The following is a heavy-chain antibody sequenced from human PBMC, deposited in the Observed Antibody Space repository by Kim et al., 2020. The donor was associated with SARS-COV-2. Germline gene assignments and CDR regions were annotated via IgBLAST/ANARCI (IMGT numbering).Heavy chain of an antibody. CDR1: GYTFTSNG. V-gene: IGHV1-18*01. D-gene: IGHD1-1*01. Sequence: ASVKVSCRASGYTFTSNGISWLRQAPGQGLEWMGWISAHNGQTTYAQKVQDRVTMTTDTSTTTAYMELRSLRSDDTAVYYCARGTGPALWDYWGQGTLVTVSS. CDR3: ARGTGPALWDY. CDR2: ISAHNGQT. J-gene: IGHJ4*02.